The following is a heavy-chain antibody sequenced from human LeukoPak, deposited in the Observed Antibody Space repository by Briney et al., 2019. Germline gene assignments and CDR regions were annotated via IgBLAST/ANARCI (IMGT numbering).Heavy chain of an antibody. CDR2: IRFDGSNK. V-gene: IGHV3-30*02. CDR3: AKGSGCNSASCQFYYYYYMDV. CDR1: GFTFSSYG. Sequence: GGSLRLSCAASGFTFSSYGMHWVRQAPGKGLEWVAFIRFDGSNKNYADSVKGRFTISRDNSKNTLSLQMNSLRAEDTAFYYCAKGSGCNSASCQFYYYYYMDVWGKGTTVTVSS. D-gene: IGHD2-2*01. J-gene: IGHJ6*03.